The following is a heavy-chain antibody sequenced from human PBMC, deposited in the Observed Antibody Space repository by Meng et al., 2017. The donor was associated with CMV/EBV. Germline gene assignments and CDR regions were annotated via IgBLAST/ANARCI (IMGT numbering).Heavy chain of an antibody. Sequence: GGYYWSWGRQHPGKGLEWSGYIYYSGSTYYNPYSKSRVTISVGTSKNQFSLKLSSVTAADTAVYYCARDGYYYDSSGYRSRYFDLWGRGTLVTVSS. V-gene: IGHV4-31*02. CDR1: GGYY. D-gene: IGHD3-22*01. J-gene: IGHJ2*01. CDR3: ARDGYYYDSSGYRSRYFDL. CDR2: IYYSGST.